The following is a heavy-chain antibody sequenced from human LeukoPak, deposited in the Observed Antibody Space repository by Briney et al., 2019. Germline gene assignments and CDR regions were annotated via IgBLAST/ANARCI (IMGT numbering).Heavy chain of an antibody. CDR1: GDSLSSYY. V-gene: IGHV4-59*01. Sequence: SETLSLTRTVSGDSLSSYYWSWIRQPPGKGLEWIGYIYYSGSTNYNPSLKSRVTISVDTSKNQFSLRLSSVTAADTAVYYCARVNYYDSSGTDYWGQGTLVTVSS. D-gene: IGHD3-22*01. CDR2: IYYSGST. CDR3: ARVNYYDSSGTDY. J-gene: IGHJ4*02.